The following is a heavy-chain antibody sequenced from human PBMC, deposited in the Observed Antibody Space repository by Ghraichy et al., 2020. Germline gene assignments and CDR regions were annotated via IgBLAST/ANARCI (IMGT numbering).Heavy chain of an antibody. D-gene: IGHD6-19*01. CDR2: INHSGST. J-gene: IGHJ4*02. CDR3: ARGGAIAVAGHERGYYFDY. V-gene: IGHV4-34*01. Sequence: ESLNISCAVYGGSFSGYYWSWIRQPPGKGLEWIGEINHSGSTNYNPSLKSRVTISVDTSKNQFSLKLSSVTAADTAVYYCARGGAIAVAGHERGYYFDYWGQGTLVTVSS. CDR1: GGSFSGYY.